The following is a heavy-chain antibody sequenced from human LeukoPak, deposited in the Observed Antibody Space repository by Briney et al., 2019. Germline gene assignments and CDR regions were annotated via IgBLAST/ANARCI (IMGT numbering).Heavy chain of an antibody. Sequence: SPSETLSLTCTVSGGSMTKYYWNWIRQPPGKGLEWIGHIYYSGSTTYNPSLKSRVTISVDKSKNQFSLKLSSVTAADTAVYYCVSNYYDSSGYLLDYWGQGTLVTVSS. V-gene: IGHV4-59*12. J-gene: IGHJ4*02. CDR3: VSNYYDSSGYLLDY. CDR1: GGSMTKYY. D-gene: IGHD3-22*01. CDR2: IYYSGST.